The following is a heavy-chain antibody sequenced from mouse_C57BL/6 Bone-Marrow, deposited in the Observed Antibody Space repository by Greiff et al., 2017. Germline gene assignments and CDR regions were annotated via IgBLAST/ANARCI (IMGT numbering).Heavy chain of an antibody. CDR3: TSDGDY. CDR1: GYTFTDYG. J-gene: IGHJ2*01. CDR2: IDPETGGT. Sequence: QVQLQQSGAELVRPGASVTLSCKASGYTFTDYGMHWVKQTPVHGLEWIGAIDPETGGTAYNQKFKGKAILTADKSSSTAYMELRSLTSEDSAVYYCTSDGDYWGQGTTLTVSS. V-gene: IGHV1-15*01.